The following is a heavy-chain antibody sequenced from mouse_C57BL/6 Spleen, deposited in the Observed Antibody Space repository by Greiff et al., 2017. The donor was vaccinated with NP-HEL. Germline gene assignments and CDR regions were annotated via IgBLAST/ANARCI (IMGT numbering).Heavy chain of an antibody. J-gene: IGHJ4*01. Sequence: EVQVVESGGGLVKPGGSLKLSCAASGFTFSDYGMHWVRQAPEKGLEWVAYISSGSSTIYYADTVKGRFTISRDNAKNTLFLQMTSLRSEDTAMYYCARRARDYAMDYWGQGTSVTVSS. D-gene: IGHD3-1*01. V-gene: IGHV5-17*01. CDR3: ARRARDYAMDY. CDR2: ISSGSSTI. CDR1: GFTFSDYG.